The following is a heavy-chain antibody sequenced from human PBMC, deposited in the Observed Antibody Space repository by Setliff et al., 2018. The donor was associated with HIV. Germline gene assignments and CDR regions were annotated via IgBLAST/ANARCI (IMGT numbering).Heavy chain of an antibody. CDR2: IYPDDSET. V-gene: IGHV5-51*01. J-gene: IGHJ4*02. D-gene: IGHD3-10*01. CDR3: VRRVGGRGYYFDY. CDR1: GFNFRTSW. Sequence: GESLKISCQGSGFNFRTSWIGWVRQMPGKGLEWMGIIYPDDSETRYSPSFQGQVTMSADKSITTAYLQWTSLKASDTAMYYCVRRVGGRGYYFDYWGQGTPVTVSS.